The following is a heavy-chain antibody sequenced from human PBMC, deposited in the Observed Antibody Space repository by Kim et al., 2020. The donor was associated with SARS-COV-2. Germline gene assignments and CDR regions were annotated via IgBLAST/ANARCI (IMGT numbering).Heavy chain of an antibody. CDR1: GFTLSLYS. CDR3: VRENYWSFDI. D-gene: IGHD2-15*01. V-gene: IGHV3-48*04. J-gene: IGHJ3*02. Sequence: GGSLRLSCATSGFTLSLYSMNWVRQSPGKGLEWVSHISGTGTITKHADSVRGRFTISRDNAKNSLFLQMNGLRAEDTAAYYCVRENYWSFDIWGQWIMVT. CDR2: ISGTGTIT.